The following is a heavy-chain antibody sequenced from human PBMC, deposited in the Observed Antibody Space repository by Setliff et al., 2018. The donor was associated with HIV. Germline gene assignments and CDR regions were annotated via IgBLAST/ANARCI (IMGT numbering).Heavy chain of an antibody. CDR1: GYTFSNYG. J-gene: IGHJ5*02. CDR2: INTNTGNP. D-gene: IGHD2-2*01. CDR3: ARASRYCSRTSCHGDWFDP. Sequence: ASVKVSCKASGYTFSNYGLNWVRQAPGQGLEWMGWINTNTGNPTYAQGFTGRFVFSLDTSVSTAYLQISSLKAEDTAVYYCARASRYCSRTSCHGDWFDPWGQGTLVTVSS. V-gene: IGHV7-4-1*02.